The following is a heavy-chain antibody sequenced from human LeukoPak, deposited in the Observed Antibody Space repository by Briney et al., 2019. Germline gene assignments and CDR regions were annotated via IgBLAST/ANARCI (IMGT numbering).Heavy chain of an antibody. V-gene: IGHV1-2*02. D-gene: IGHD2-2*01. CDR2: INPNSGGT. J-gene: IGHJ4*02. Sequence: ASVKVSCKASGYTFTGYYMHWVRQAPGQGLEWMGWINPNSGGTNYAQKFQGRVTMTRDTSISTAYMELSTLRSDDTAVYYCARTTLDCSSTSCQWDFDYWGQGTLVTVSS. CDR1: GYTFTGYY. CDR3: ARTTLDCSSTSCQWDFDY.